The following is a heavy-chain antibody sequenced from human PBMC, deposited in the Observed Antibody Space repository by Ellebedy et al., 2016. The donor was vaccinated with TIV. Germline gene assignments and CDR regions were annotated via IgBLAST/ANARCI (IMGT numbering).Heavy chain of an antibody. CDR2: IKSDGSGT. Sequence: GGSLRLSXAASGFTFSSYSMNWVRQAPGKGLEWVSRIKSDGSGTTYADSVKGRFTISRDNAKNTMYLQMNSLRAEDTAVYYCARGTGSDQLRFGMDVWGQGTTVTVSS. CDR3: ARGTGSDQLRFGMDV. J-gene: IGHJ6*02. CDR1: GFTFSSYS. V-gene: IGHV3-74*01. D-gene: IGHD3/OR15-3a*01.